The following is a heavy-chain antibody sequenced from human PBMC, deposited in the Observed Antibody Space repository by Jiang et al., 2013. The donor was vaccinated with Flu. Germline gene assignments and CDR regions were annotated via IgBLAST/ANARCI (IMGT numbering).Heavy chain of an antibody. D-gene: IGHD3-3*01. V-gene: IGHV3-30*18. J-gene: IGHJ3*02. Sequence: VQLVESGGGVVQPGRSLRLSCAASGFTFSSYGMHWVRQAPGKGLEWVAVISYDGSNKYYADSVKGRFTISRDNSKNTLYLQMNSLRAEDTAVYYRANDIITIFGDAFDIWGQGTMVTVSS. CDR2: ISYDGSNK. CDR3: ANDIITIFGDAFDI. CDR1: GFTFSSYG.